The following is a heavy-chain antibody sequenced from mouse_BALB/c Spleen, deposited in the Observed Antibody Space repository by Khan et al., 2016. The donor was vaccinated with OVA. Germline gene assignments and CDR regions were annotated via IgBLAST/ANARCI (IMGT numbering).Heavy chain of an antibody. CDR1: GFIFSSYG. J-gene: IGHJ4*01. V-gene: IGHV5-6*01. CDR3: TRFITTTTGYYYAMDY. Sequence: EVELVESGGDLVNPGGSLKLSCAASGFIFSSYGMSWVRQTPDKRLEWVATISSGGTYTYYPDSVKGRFTISRDNDKNTLALQMSSLNSDDTSMYYCTRFITTTTGYYYAMDYWGQGTSVTVSS. D-gene: IGHD1-2*01. CDR2: ISSGGTYT.